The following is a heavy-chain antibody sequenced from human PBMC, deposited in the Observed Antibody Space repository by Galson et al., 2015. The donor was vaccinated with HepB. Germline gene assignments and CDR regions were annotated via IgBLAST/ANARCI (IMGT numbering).Heavy chain of an antibody. CDR2: ISSSTI. Sequence: SLRLSCAASGFTFSSYSMNWVRQAPGKGLEWVSYISSSTIYYADSVKGRFTISRDNAKNSLYLQMNSLRAEDTAVYYCAADYYDISGYLDAFDIWGQGTMVTVSS. CDR1: GFTFSSYS. CDR3: AADYYDISGYLDAFDI. V-gene: IGHV3-48*01. J-gene: IGHJ3*02. D-gene: IGHD3-22*01.